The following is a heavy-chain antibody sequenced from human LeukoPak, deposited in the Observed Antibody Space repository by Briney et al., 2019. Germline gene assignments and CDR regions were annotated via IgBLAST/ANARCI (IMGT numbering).Heavy chain of an antibody. Sequence: SVKVSCKASGYTFTSYYIHWVRQAPGQGLEWMGIINPSGGSTSHVQKFQGRVTMTRDMSTSTVYMELSSLRSEDTAVYYCARDFGKAIFSYYYMDVWGKGTTVTVSS. CDR2: INPSGGST. CDR1: GYTFTSYY. J-gene: IGHJ6*03. V-gene: IGHV1-46*01. CDR3: ARDFGKAIFSYYYMDV. D-gene: IGHD3-3*01.